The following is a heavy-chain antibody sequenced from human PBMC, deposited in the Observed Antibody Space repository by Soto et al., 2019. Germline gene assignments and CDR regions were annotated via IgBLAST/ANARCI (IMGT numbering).Heavy chain of an antibody. V-gene: IGHV4-30-2*06. CDR3: ARGRARVPTVRGLILQFSYFDP. Sequence: QLQLQESGSGLVKPSQTLSLTCSVSGGSINSGRSSWNWIRQSPGKGLEWIASIYHSGSTDYNPSLKSRVTMSADTSRNQFSLKLASLTAADTAVYYCARGRARVPTVRGLILQFSYFDPWGQGTLVTVSS. CDR2: IYHSGST. CDR1: GGSINSGRSS. J-gene: IGHJ5*02. D-gene: IGHD3-10*01.